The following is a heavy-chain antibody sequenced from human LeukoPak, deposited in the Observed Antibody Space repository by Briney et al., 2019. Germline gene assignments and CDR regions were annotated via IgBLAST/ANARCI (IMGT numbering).Heavy chain of an antibody. V-gene: IGHV4-31*03. CDR3: ARDYGSGTLAFDI. CDR1: GGSVRSGGDY. Sequence: PSQTLSLTCTVSGGSVRSGGDYWNWIRQHPGKGLEWIGYIYNSGSTYYNPSLKSRVTISVDRSKNQFSLKLSSVTAADTAVYYCARDYGSGTLAFDIWGQGTMVTVSS. CDR2: IYNSGST. D-gene: IGHD3-10*01. J-gene: IGHJ3*02.